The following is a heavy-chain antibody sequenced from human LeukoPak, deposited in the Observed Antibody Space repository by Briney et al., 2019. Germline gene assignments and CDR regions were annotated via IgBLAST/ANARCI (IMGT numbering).Heavy chain of an antibody. CDR1: GYTFINYW. Sequence: GEALKISCKGSGYTFINYWIGWVRQAPGKGLEWMGIIYPGESDNRYRPSFQGQVTISADKSIRPAYLQWSSMKASDTAMYYCARRGYCSSTSCYASFAFDYWGQGTLVTVSS. J-gene: IGHJ4*02. CDR2: IYPGESDN. CDR3: ARRGYCSSTSCYASFAFDY. V-gene: IGHV5-51*01. D-gene: IGHD2-2*01.